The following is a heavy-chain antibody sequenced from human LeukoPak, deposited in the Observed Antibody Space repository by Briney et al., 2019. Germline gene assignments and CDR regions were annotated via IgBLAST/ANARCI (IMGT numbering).Heavy chain of an antibody. V-gene: IGHV6-1*01. J-gene: IGHJ5*02. CDR2: TYYRSEWYN. D-gene: IGHD1-1*01. CDR1: GDSVSSNSAA. CDR3: TRGQLGLPRKSGCFDP. Sequence: SQTLSLTCAISGDSVSSNSAAWNWIRQSPSRGLEWLGRTYYRSEWYNDYAVSVKSRITINPDTSKNQFSLHLNSVTPEDTAVYYCTRGQLGLPRKSGCFDPWGQGTLVTVSS.